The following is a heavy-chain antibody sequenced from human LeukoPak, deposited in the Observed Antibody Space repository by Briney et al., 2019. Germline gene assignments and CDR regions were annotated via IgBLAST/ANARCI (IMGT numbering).Heavy chain of an antibody. V-gene: IGHV3-74*01. CDR2: FNSDGSTT. Sequence: GGSLRLSCAASGFTFSSYWMHWVRQAPGKGLVWVSRFNSDGSTTSYADSVKGRFTISRDNAKNTLYLQMNSLRAEDTAVYYCARGRGKATVTTTDYWGQGTLVTVSS. J-gene: IGHJ4*02. CDR3: ARGRGKATVTTTDY. CDR1: GFTFSSYW. D-gene: IGHD4-17*01.